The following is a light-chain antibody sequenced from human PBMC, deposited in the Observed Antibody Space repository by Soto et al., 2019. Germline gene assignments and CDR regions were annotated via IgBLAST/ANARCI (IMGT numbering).Light chain of an antibody. CDR3: QAWDSSTVV. V-gene: IGLV3-1*01. Sequence: SSELTQPPSVSVSPGQTASITCSGDKLGEKYACWYQQKAGQSPVLVIYQDSKRPSGIPERISGSNSGNTATLTISGTQAMDEADYYCQAWDSSTVVFGGGTKVTVL. CDR2: QDS. CDR1: KLGEKY. J-gene: IGLJ2*01.